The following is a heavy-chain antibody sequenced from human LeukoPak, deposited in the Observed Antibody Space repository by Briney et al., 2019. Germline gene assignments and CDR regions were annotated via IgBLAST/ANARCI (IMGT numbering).Heavy chain of an antibody. CDR2: INAGNGNT. J-gene: IGHJ5*02. CDR1: GYTFTSYA. D-gene: IGHD6-13*01. Sequence: EASVKVSCKASGYTFTSYAMHWVRQAPGQRLEWMGWINAGNGNTKYSQKFQGRVTITRDTSASTAYMELSSLRSEDTAVYYCARQPPYLAAGFGPWGQGTLVTVSS. V-gene: IGHV1-3*01. CDR3: ARQPPYLAAGFGP.